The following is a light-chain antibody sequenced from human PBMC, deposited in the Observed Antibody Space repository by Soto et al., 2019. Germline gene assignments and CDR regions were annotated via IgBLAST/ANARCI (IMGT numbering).Light chain of an antibody. J-gene: IGKJ1*01. V-gene: IGKV1-39*01. Sequence: DVQLTQSPSSLSASLGDRVTISCRASQSIGTYLNWFLQKPGKAPKLLIYVATSLQNGVPSRFSGTGSGTDVAVTISSLQPEDVGVYYCHQSDSTPQTFGQGTRV. CDR2: VAT. CDR1: QSIGTY. CDR3: HQSDSTPQT.